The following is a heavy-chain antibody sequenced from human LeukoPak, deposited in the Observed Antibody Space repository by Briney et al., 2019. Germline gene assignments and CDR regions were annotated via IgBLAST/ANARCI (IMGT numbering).Heavy chain of an antibody. D-gene: IGHD6-6*01. CDR1: GGSIISSSYY. V-gene: IGHV4-39*07. CDR3: ARDPSSIYFDS. Sequence: SETLSLTCTVSGGSIISSSYYWGWIRQPPGEGLEWIGSIYYSGSTYSNPSLKSRVSISLDTSKNQFSLKLRSVTAADTAVYYCARDPSSIYFDSWGQGALVTVSS. CDR2: IYYSGST. J-gene: IGHJ4*02.